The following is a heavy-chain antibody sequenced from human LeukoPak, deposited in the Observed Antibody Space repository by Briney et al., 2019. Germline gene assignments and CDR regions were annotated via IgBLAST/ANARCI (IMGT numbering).Heavy chain of an antibody. CDR2: INPNSGGT. Sequence: ASVKVSCKASGYTFTGYYMHWVRQAPGQGLEGMGWINPNSGGTNYAQKFQGRVTMTRDTSISTAYMELSRLRSDDTAVYYCARSRELEYYNWFDPWGQGTLVTVSS. J-gene: IGHJ5*02. D-gene: IGHD1-26*01. CDR3: ARSRELEYYNWFDP. V-gene: IGHV1-2*02. CDR1: GYTFTGYY.